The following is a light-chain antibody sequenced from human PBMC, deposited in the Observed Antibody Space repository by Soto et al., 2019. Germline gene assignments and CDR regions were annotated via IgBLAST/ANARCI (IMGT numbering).Light chain of an antibody. CDR3: QQYSSSRT. CDR2: GAS. V-gene: IGKV3-20*01. J-gene: IGKJ1*01. Sequence: IVWTQYPGTLSLSPGERATLSCRASQSVSSSYLAWYQQKPGQAPRLLIYGASSRATGIPDRFSGSGSGTDFTLTISRLEPEDFAMYYCQQYSSSRTFGQGTKVDIK. CDR1: QSVSSSY.